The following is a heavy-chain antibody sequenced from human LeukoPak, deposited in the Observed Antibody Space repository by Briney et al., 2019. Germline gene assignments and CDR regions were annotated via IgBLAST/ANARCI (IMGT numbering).Heavy chain of an antibody. V-gene: IGHV3-23*01. CDR3: AKGGGSGNYYGTYS. J-gene: IGHJ4*02. Sequence: GGSLRLSCATSGFTFSTCAMTWVRQAPGKGLEWVSGISGSGGITNNADSVKSRFTIPRDNSRNTLYLQMNSLRAEDTAVYYCAKGGGSGNYYGTYSWGQGTLVTVSA. CDR1: GFTFSTCA. D-gene: IGHD1-26*01. CDR2: ISGSGGIT.